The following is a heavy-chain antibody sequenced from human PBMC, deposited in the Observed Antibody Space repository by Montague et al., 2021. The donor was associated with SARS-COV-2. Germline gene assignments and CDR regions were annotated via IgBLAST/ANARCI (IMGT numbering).Heavy chain of an antibody. CDR2: IFYTGST. CDR3: ARHDNREGGFDI. V-gene: IGHV4-39*01. D-gene: IGHD1-14*01. Sequence: SETLSLTCTVSSASITSSSYYWGWIRQPPGKGPEWIGTIFYTGSTYYNPSLKSRVTMSVDTSRNQFSLKLSSVTAADTAVYYCARHDNREGGFDIWGQGTKVIVSS. CDR1: SASITSSSYY. J-gene: IGHJ3*02.